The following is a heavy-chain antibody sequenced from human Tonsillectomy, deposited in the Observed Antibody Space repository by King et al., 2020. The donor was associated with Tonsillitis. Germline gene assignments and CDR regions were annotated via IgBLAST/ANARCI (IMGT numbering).Heavy chain of an antibody. CDR1: GFTFDDYT. CDR2: ISWNSGSI. V-gene: IGHV3-9*01. CDR3: AKDRRPYGMDV. J-gene: IGHJ6*02. Sequence: VQLVESGGGLVQPGRSLRLSCVASGFTFDDYTMHWVRQAPGKGLEWVSSISWNSGSIDYVDSVKGRFTISRDNAKNSLYLQMNSLRGEDTALYYCAKDRRPYGMDVWGQGTPVTVSS.